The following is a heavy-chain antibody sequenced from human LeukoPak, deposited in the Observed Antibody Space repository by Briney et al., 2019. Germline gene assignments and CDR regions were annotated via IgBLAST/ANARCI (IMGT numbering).Heavy chain of an antibody. D-gene: IGHD3-10*02. Sequence: SETLSLTCTIPGGSISSYYWSWIRQPAGKGLEWIGRIYTSGSTNYNPSLKSRVTMSVDTSKNQFSLKLSSVTAADTAVYYCARDQWSVRGVIPFDYWGQGTLVTVSS. V-gene: IGHV4-4*07. CDR3: ARDQWSVRGVIPFDY. CDR1: GGSISSYY. J-gene: IGHJ4*02. CDR2: IYTSGST.